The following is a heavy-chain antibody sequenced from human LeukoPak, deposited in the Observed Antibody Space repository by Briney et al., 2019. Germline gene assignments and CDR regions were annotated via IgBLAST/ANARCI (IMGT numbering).Heavy chain of an antibody. V-gene: IGHV4-59*01. J-gene: IGHJ4*02. CDR2: IFYSENT. CDR1: GYSITTYY. CDR3: ARVFRRDGYFDH. D-gene: IGHD5-24*01. Sequence: SETLSLTCTVSGYSITTYYWSWIRQPPGKGLEWIGYIFYSENTDYNPSLKSRVTISVDTSKNQFSLRLDSVTAADTAVYYCARVFRRDGYFDHWGQGTLVTVSS.